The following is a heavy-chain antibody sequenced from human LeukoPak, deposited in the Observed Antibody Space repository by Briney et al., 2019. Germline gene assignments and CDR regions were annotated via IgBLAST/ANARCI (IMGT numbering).Heavy chain of an antibody. Sequence: PGGSLRLSCAASGFTFSSYSMNWVRQAPGKGLEWVSYISSSSNTIYYADSVKGRFTISRDNAKNSLYLQMNSLRAEDTAVYYCTRGGGSRWLRGSFDYWGQGTLVTVSS. CDR3: TRGGGSRWLRGSFDY. D-gene: IGHD6-13*01. V-gene: IGHV3-48*04. CDR2: ISSSSNTI. J-gene: IGHJ4*02. CDR1: GFTFSSYS.